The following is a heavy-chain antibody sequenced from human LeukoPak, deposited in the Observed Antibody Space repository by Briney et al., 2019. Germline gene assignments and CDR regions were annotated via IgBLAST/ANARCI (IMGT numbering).Heavy chain of an antibody. J-gene: IGHJ6*02. CDR1: GFIFTSYA. V-gene: IGHV3-30*04. Sequence: GGSLRLFCAACGFIFTSYAMLWVRQARGKGLDWVAMISDDGSDKYYGDCVRGRFTISRDTSKRTLSLQMNSQRPEDTAVYYCARDNPRGYYDTSALIYYYYGMDVWGRGTTVTVSS. D-gene: IGHD3-16*01. CDR2: ISDDGSDK. CDR3: ARDNPRGYYDTSALIYYYYGMDV.